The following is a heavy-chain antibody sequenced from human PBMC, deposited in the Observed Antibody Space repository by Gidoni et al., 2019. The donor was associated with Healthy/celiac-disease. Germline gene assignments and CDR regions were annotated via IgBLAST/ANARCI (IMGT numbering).Heavy chain of an antibody. V-gene: IGHV3-23*01. D-gene: IGHD4-17*01. J-gene: IGHJ6*02. Sequence: EVQLLESGGGLVQPGGSLRLSCAASGFTFSSYAMSWVRQAPGKGLEWVSAISVSGGSTYYADSVKGRFTISRDNSKNTLYLQMNSLRAEDTAVYYCAKDSAGDYAYYYYGMDVWGQGTTVTVSS. CDR3: AKDSAGDYAYYYYGMDV. CDR2: ISVSGGST. CDR1: GFTFSSYA.